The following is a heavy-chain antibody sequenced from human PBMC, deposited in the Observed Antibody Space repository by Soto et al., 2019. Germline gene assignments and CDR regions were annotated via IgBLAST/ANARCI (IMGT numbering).Heavy chain of an antibody. CDR3: ARAGGIDDYGVRYFDY. V-gene: IGHV4-34*01. CDR2: INHSGST. D-gene: IGHD4-17*01. CDR1: GGSFSGYY. J-gene: IGHJ4*02. Sequence: SETLSLTCAVYGGSFSGYYWSWIRQPPGKGLEWIGEINHSGSTNYNPSLKSRVTISVDTSKNQFSLKLSSVTAADTAVYYCARAGGIDDYGVRYFDYWGQGTLVTVSS.